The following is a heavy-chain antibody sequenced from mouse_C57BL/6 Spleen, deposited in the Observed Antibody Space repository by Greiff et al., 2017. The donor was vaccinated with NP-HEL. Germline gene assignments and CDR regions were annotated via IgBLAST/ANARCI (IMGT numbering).Heavy chain of an antibody. D-gene: IGHD1-1*01. CDR3: ARGRAVVDFDY. CDR2: IYPGDGDT. V-gene: IGHV1-80*01. Sequence: QVQLKQSGAELVKPGASVKISCKASGYAFRSYWMNWVKQRPGKGLEWIGQIYPGDGDTNYNGKFKGKATLTADKSSSTAYMQLSSLTSEDSAVYFCARGRAVVDFDYWGQGTTLTVSS. J-gene: IGHJ2*01. CDR1: GYAFRSYW.